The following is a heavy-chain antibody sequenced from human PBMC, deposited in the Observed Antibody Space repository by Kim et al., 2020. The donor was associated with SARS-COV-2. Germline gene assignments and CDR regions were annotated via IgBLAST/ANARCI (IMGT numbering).Heavy chain of an antibody. V-gene: IGHV3-15*01. D-gene: IGHD3-3*01. Sequence: GGSLRLSCAASGFTFSNAWMSWVRQAPGKGLEWVGRIKSKTDGGTTDYAAPVKGRFTISRDDSKNTLYLQMNSLKTEDTAVYYCTTDFDYDFWSGYYTNWFDPWGQGTLVTVSS. CDR1: GFTFSNAW. CDR2: IKSKTDGGTT. CDR3: TTDFDYDFWSGYYTNWFDP. J-gene: IGHJ5*02.